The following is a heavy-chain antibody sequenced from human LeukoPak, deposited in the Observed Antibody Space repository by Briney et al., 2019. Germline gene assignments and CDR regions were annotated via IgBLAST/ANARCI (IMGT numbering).Heavy chain of an antibody. V-gene: IGHV1-69*13. CDR3: ASRTYSSSWYGYYYYYGMDV. Sequence: SVKVSCTASGGTFSSYATSWVRQAPGQGLEWMGGIIPIFGTANYAQKFQGRVTITADESTSTAYMELSSLRSEDTAVYYCASRTYSSSWYGYYYYYGMDVWGQGTTVTVSS. J-gene: IGHJ6*02. D-gene: IGHD6-13*01. CDR2: IIPIFGTA. CDR1: GGTFSSYA.